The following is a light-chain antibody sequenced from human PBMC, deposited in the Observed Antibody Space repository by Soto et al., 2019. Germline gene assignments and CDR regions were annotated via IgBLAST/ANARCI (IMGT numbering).Light chain of an antibody. Sequence: EIVMTQSPAALSVSPGERATLSCRASQSVGNKLAWYQQGRGQAPRLLIYGASTRATDIPARFSGSGSGTEFTLTISSLQSEDFAVYYCQQYQSIPFTFGPGTKVHI. V-gene: IGKV3-15*01. CDR3: QQYQSIPFT. CDR1: QSVGNK. CDR2: GAS. J-gene: IGKJ3*01.